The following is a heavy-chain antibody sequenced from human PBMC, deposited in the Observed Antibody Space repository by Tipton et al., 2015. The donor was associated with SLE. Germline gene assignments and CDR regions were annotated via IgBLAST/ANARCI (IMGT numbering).Heavy chain of an antibody. V-gene: IGHV3-21*01. CDR3: ANITIAAPGWFDP. D-gene: IGHD1-14*01. CDR1: GFIFNNYA. CDR2: ISGSNTYI. Sequence: SLRLSCAASGFIFNNYAMHWVRQAPGKGLEWVASISGSNTYIYYADSLKGRFTVSRDNSKNTLNLQMNSLRDEDTAIYYCANITIAAPGWFDPWGQGTLVTVSS. J-gene: IGHJ5*02.